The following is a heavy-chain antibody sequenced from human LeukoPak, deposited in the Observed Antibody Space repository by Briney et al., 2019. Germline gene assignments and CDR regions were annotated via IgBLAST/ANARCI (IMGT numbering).Heavy chain of an antibody. V-gene: IGHV3-21*01. Sequence: GGSLRLSCAASGFTFSSYSMNWVRQAPGKGLEWASSISSSSSFIYYADSVKGRFTISRDNAKNSLYLQMNSLRAEDTAVYYCARGYSSSWYEHFQHWGQGTLVTVSS. CDR3: ARGYSSSWYEHFQH. D-gene: IGHD6-13*01. CDR2: ISSSSSFI. CDR1: GFTFSSYS. J-gene: IGHJ1*01.